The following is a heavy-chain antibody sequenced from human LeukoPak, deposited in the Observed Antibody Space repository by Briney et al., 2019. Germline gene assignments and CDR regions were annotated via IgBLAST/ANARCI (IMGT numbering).Heavy chain of an antibody. CDR2: ISYDGSNK. V-gene: IGHV3-30*04. Sequence: GRSLRLSCAASGITFSSYAMHWVRQAPGKGLEWVAVISYDGSNKYYADSVKGRFTISRDNSKNTLYLQMNSLRAEDTAVYYCARVMGRYCSSTSCYVDYWGQGTLVTVSS. CDR3: ARVMGRYCSSTSCYVDY. CDR1: GITFSSYA. D-gene: IGHD2-2*01. J-gene: IGHJ4*02.